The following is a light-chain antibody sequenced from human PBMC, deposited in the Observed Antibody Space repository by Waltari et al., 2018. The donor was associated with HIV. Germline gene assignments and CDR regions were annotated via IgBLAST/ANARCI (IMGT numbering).Light chain of an antibody. CDR2: KND. CDR1: RSNIEFNY. CDR3: AAWDDRLSGRV. Sequence: QSVLTPPPSASGTPGQRVPLSCSGSRSNIEFNYVFWYQQVPGTAPQLLIYKNDQWPSGVPDRFSASKSGTSASLVISGLRSEDEADYYCAAWDDRLSGRVFGTGTRVTVL. V-gene: IGLV1-47*01. J-gene: IGLJ1*01.